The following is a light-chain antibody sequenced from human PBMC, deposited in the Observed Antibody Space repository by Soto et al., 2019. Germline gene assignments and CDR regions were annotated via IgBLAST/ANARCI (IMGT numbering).Light chain of an antibody. V-gene: IGLV2-14*03. CDR2: DVY. Sequence: QSVLTQPASVSGSPGQSIAISCTGVRTDVDGYDYVSWYQQHPGQAPQLIIYDVYNRPSGVSHRFSGSKSGDTASLTISGLQAEDEADYYCSSYTSSSTLVLGGGTQLTVL. CDR3: SSYTSSSTLV. J-gene: IGLJ2*01. CDR1: RTDVDGYDY.